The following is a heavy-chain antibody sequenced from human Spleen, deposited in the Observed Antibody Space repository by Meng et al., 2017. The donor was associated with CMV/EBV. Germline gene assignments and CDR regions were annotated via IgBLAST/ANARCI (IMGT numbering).Heavy chain of an antibody. CDR2: ISSSSSYI. V-gene: IGHV3-21*01. J-gene: IGHJ6*02. Sequence: GGSLRLSCAASGFTFRSYSMNWVRQAPGKGLEWVSSISSSSSYIYYADSVKSRFPISRDNAKNSLYLQMNSLRAEDTAVYYCARDGVRFLEWLLALDYYYSGFDVWGQGTTVTVSS. CDR1: GFTFRSYS. CDR3: ARDGVRFLEWLLALDYYYSGFDV. D-gene: IGHD3-3*01.